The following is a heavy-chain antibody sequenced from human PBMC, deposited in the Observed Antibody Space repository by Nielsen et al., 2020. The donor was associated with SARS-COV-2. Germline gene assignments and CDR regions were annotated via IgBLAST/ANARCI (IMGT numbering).Heavy chain of an antibody. Sequence: SETLSPTCTVSGGSVSSGSYYWSWIRQPPGKGLEWIGYIYYSGSTNYNPSLKSRVTISVDTSKNQFSLKLSSVTAADTAVYYCARYSSSWFNWFDPWGQGTLVTVSS. D-gene: IGHD6-13*01. V-gene: IGHV4-61*01. CDR2: IYYSGST. J-gene: IGHJ5*02. CDR1: GGSVSSGSYY. CDR3: ARYSSSWFNWFDP.